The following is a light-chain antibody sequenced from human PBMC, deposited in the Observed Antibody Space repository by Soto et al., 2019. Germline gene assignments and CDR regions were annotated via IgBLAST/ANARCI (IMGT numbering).Light chain of an antibody. CDR2: AAS. Sequence: DIQMTQSPSSLSASVGDRVTITCRASQGISNYLAWYQQKPGKVPKLLIYAASTLQSGVQSRFSGSGSGTDFTLTISGLQPEDVATYYCQKYNSAPLIFGPGTKVDIK. V-gene: IGKV1-27*01. J-gene: IGKJ3*01. CDR3: QKYNSAPLI. CDR1: QGISNY.